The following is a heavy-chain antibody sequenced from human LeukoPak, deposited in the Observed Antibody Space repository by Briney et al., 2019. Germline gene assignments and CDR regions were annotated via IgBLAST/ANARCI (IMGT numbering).Heavy chain of an antibody. V-gene: IGHV3-30*18. CDR3: AKDHCTNGVCYMVY. Sequence: PGRSLRLSCAASGFTFSSYGMHWVRQAPGKGLEWVAVISYDGSNKYHADSVKGRFTISRDNSKNTLYLQMNSLRAEDTAVYYCAKDHCTNGVCYMVYWGQGTLVTVSS. CDR2: ISYDGSNK. D-gene: IGHD2-8*01. CDR1: GFTFSSYG. J-gene: IGHJ4*02.